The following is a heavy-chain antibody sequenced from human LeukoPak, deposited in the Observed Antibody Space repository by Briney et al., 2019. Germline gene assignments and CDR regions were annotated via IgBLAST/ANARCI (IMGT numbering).Heavy chain of an antibody. CDR2: IYYSGST. Sequence: PSETLSLTCTVSGGSISSSSYYWGWIRQPPGKGLEWIGSIYYSGSTYYNPSLKSRVTISVDTSKNQFSLKLSSVTAADTAVYYCARRGPRTMVRGVIPPNWFDPWGQGTLVTVSS. CDR1: GGSISSSSYY. D-gene: IGHD3-10*01. V-gene: IGHV4-39*07. J-gene: IGHJ5*02. CDR3: ARRGPRTMVRGVIPPNWFDP.